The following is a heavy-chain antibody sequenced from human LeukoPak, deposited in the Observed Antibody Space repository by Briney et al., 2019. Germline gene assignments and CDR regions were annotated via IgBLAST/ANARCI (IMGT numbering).Heavy chain of an antibody. V-gene: IGHV4-34*01. CDR1: GGSFSGYY. Sequence: SETLSLTCAVYGGSFSGYYWSWLRQPPGKGLEWIGEINHSGSTNYNPSLKSRVTISVDTSKNQFSLKLSSVTAADTAVYYCARVPKPYYDYVWGSYRIPDDAFDIWGQGTMVTVSS. CDR3: ARVPKPYYDYVWGSYRIPDDAFDI. D-gene: IGHD3-16*02. J-gene: IGHJ3*02. CDR2: INHSGST.